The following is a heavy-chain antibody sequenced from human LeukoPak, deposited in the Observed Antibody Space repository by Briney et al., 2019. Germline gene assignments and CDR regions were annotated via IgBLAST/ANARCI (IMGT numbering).Heavy chain of an antibody. Sequence: GGSLRLSYAASGFTFSTYTISWVRQAPGKGLEWVSCISCTSNYIYYADSVRGRFTISRDNAKNSLYLQMNSLRAEDTAMYYCARGGIITSYAFEIWGQGTMVTVSS. CDR1: GFTFSTYT. D-gene: IGHD1-26*01. CDR2: ISCTSNYI. J-gene: IGHJ3*02. V-gene: IGHV3-21*04. CDR3: ARGGIITSYAFEI.